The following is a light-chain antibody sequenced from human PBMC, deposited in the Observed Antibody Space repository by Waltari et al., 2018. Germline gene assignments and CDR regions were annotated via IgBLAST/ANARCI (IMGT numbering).Light chain of an antibody. Sequence: EIVMTQSPATLSVPPGGRATLSCRASQSVSSNLAWYQQRPGQAPRLLIYGASTRATGIPARFSGSGSGTEFTLTISSLQSEDFAVYYCQQYNQWPPWTFGQGTKVEIK. CDR3: QQYNQWPPWT. CDR2: GAS. CDR1: QSVSSN. V-gene: IGKV3-15*01. J-gene: IGKJ1*01.